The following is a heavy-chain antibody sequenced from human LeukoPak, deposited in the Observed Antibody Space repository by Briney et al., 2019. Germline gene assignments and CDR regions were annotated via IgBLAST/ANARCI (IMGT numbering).Heavy chain of an antibody. J-gene: IGHJ4*02. V-gene: IGHV3-53*01. Sequence: GGSLRLSCAASGFTFSSYAMHWVRQAPGKGLEWVSVIYSGGSTYYADSVMGRFTISRDNSKNTLYLQMNSLRAEDTAVYYCARDAHYYDSSGYYHLFDYWGQGTLVTVSS. CDR3: ARDAHYYDSSGYYHLFDY. CDR2: IYSGGST. CDR1: GFTFSSYA. D-gene: IGHD3-22*01.